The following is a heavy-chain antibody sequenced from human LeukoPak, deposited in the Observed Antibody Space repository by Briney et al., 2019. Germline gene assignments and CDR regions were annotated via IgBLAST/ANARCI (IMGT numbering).Heavy chain of an antibody. CDR1: GGSFSGYY. CDR3: ARAVITGTENWFDP. V-gene: IGHV4-34*01. J-gene: IGHJ5*02. D-gene: IGHD1/OR15-1a*01. CDR2: INHSGST. Sequence: KLSETLSLTCAVYGGSFSGYYWSWIRQPPGKGLEWIGEINHSGSTNYNPSLKRRVTISEDKSKNQFSLKLSSVTASDTAVYYCARAVITGTENWFDPWGQGTLVTVSS.